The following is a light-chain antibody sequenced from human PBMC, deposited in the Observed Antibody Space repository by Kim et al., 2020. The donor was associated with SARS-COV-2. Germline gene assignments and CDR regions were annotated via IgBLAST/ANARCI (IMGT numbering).Light chain of an antibody. V-gene: IGKV3-11*01. CDR3: QQRNDWPLT. Sequence: EVVLTQSPATLSLSPGERATLSCRASQSVGKYLAWYQQKPGQAPRLLIYVTSNRATGIPARFTGSGFGTDFSLTISSLEPEDFAVYYCQQRNDWPLTFGGGTKVDIK. J-gene: IGKJ4*01. CDR1: QSVGKY. CDR2: VTS.